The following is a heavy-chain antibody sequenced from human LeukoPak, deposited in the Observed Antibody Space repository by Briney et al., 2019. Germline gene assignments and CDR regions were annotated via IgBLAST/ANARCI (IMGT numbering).Heavy chain of an antibody. CDR2: INQSGST. Sequence: SETLSLTCAVYGGSFSGYYWSWIRQPPGKRLEGIGEINQSGSTNYNPSLKSRVTISVDTSKNQFSLKLSSVTAADTAVYYCARGPLSLLWFGEFRYYFDYWGQGTLVTVSS. J-gene: IGHJ4*02. D-gene: IGHD3-10*01. CDR3: ARGPLSLLWFGEFRYYFDY. V-gene: IGHV4-34*01. CDR1: GGSFSGYY.